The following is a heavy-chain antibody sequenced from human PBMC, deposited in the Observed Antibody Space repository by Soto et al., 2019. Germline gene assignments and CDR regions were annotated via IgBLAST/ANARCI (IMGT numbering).Heavy chain of an antibody. CDR2: VSAGGDMT. Sequence: LRLSCAASGVTFSSYAMSWVRQAPGKGLEWVSSVSAGGDMTYYSDSVKGRFTISRDNSNNALFLQMNSLRAEDTALYYCARGDRGGSGSPASYYYSGLDVWGQGTTVTVSS. CDR3: ARGDRGGSGSPASYYYSGLDV. V-gene: IGHV3-23*01. J-gene: IGHJ6*02. D-gene: IGHD3-10*01. CDR1: GVTFSSYA.